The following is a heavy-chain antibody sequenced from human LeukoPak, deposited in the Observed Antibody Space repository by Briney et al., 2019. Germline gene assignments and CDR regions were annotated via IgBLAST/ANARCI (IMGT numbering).Heavy chain of an antibody. D-gene: IGHD3-22*01. J-gene: IGHJ5*02. CDR3: TRITYYYDSSGYYHPS. V-gene: IGHV3-74*01. Sequence: GSLRLSCAASGFTFSSYWMHWVRQAPGKGLVWVSRINSDGCSTSYADSVKGRFTISRDNAKNTLYLQMNSLRAEDTAVYYCTRITYYYDSSGYYHPSWGQGTLVTVSS. CDR2: INSDGCST. CDR1: GFTFSSYW.